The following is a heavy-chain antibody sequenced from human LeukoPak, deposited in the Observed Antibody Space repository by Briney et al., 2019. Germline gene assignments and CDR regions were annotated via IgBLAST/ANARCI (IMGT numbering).Heavy chain of an antibody. CDR3: AKDPSVDSGRFDY. J-gene: IGHJ4*02. CDR1: GFSFSSYA. V-gene: IGHV3-23*01. Sequence: PGGSLRLSCAASGFSFSSYAMSWVRQAPGKGLEWVSTISWTGGGTYYADSVKGRFTISRDSSKDTLSLQMNSLRAEDTAVYYCAKDPSVDSGRFDYWGQGILVTVSS. CDR2: ISWTGGGT.